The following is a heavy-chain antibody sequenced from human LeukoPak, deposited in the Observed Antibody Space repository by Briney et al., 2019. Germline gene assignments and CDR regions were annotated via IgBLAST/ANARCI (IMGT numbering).Heavy chain of an antibody. J-gene: IGHJ4*02. CDR1: GFTFSSYS. CDR3: ARDPAGYWNSHFDF. D-gene: IGHD1-1*01. Sequence: GESLRLSCAASGFTFSSYSMNWVRQAPGKGLEWVSYISSSSSTIYYADSVKGRFTISRDNAKNSLYLQMNSLRAEDTAVYYCARDPAGYWNSHFDFWGQGTLVTVSS. V-gene: IGHV3-48*04. CDR2: ISSSSSTI.